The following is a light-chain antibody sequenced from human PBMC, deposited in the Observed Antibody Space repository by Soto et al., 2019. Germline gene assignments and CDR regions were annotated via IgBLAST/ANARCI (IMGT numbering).Light chain of an antibody. CDR2: AVS. CDR3: SSYGGSNNYVL. V-gene: IGLV2-14*03. Sequence: QSALTQPASVSGSPGQSITISCSGTSSDIGSYNHVAWYQQFPGKSPKLMIYAVSDRPSGVSDRFSGSKSGITASLTISGLQTEDEADYYCSSYGGSNNYVLFGGGTKLTVL. J-gene: IGLJ2*01. CDR1: SSDIGSYNH.